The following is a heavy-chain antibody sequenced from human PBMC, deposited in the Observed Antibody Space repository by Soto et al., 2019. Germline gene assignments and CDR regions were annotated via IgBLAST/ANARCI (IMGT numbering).Heavy chain of an antibody. J-gene: IGHJ4*02. V-gene: IGHV1-8*01. CDR1: GDTFTSYD. D-gene: IGHD3-10*01. CDR3: ASGLRHRGLVATL. Sequence: QVQLVQSGAEVKKPGASVKVSCKASGDTFTSYDINWVRQAPGQGLEWLGRMNPNSGNTGYSENFMGRVSMTRDTFISTAYMELTSLRSDDTAVYYCASGLRHRGLVATLWGQGTPVTVSS. CDR2: MNPNSGNT.